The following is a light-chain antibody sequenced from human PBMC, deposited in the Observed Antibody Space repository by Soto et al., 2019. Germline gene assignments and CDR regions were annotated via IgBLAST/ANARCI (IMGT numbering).Light chain of an antibody. CDR1: QSISSW. CDR3: QQYKTYWT. Sequence: DMQMTQSPSTLSASVGDRVTITCRASQSISSWLAWYQQKPGKAPKLLIYKASSLESGVPSRFSGSGSGTEFTLTISSLQPDDFATYYCQQYKTYWTFGPGTKVDIK. CDR2: KAS. J-gene: IGKJ1*01. V-gene: IGKV1-5*03.